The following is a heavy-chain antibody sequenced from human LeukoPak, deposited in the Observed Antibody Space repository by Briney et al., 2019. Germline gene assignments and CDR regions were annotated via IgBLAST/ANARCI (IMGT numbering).Heavy chain of an antibody. J-gene: IGHJ4*02. CDR3: ARTKSEYQLLCCPFLFDY. CDR2: ISNSGSTI. V-gene: IGHV3-11*01. D-gene: IGHD2-2*01. CDR1: GFTFNDYY. Sequence: GGSLRLSCAASGFTFNDYYMSWIRQAPGKGLEWGSYISNSGSTIYYADSVKGRFTISRDNAKNSLYLQMNSLRAEDTAVYYCARTKSEYQLLCCPFLFDYWGQGTLVTVSS.